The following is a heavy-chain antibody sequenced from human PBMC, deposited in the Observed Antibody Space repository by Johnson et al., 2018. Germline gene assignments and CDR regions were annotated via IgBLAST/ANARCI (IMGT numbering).Heavy chain of an antibody. Sequence: VQLVESGGGLVQPGGSLKLSCAAYGFTFSDSIVYWVRQASGKGLEWVARIRTKKKNYATSYAAPLMGSFTISRDDSKNTAYLQLNSLKSEDTAVYYCSAVVTGHHYMDVWGKGTTVTVSS. J-gene: IGHJ6*03. V-gene: IGHV3-73*01. CDR1: GFTFSDSI. D-gene: IGHD2-21*02. CDR3: SAVVTGHHYMDV. CDR2: IRTKKKNYAT.